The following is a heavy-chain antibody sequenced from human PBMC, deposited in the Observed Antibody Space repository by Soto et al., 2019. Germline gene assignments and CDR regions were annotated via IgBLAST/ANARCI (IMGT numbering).Heavy chain of an antibody. D-gene: IGHD2-2*02. CDR1: GFTFSSYV. CDR3: AKDLEGYCSSTSCYTSFGLDV. V-gene: IGHV3-30*18. CDR2: ISYDGSNK. Sequence: GGSLRLSCAASGFTFSSYVMHWVRQAPGKGLEWVAVISYDGSNKYYADSVKGRFTISRDNSKHTLFLQMNSLRPEDTAVYYCAKDLEGYCSSTSCYTSFGLDVWGQGTTVTVSS. J-gene: IGHJ6*02.